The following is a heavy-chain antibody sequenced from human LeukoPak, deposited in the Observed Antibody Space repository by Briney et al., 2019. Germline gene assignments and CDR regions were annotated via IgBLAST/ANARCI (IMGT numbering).Heavy chain of an antibody. D-gene: IGHD2-21*02. V-gene: IGHV4-61*02. CDR2: IYTSGST. CDR1: GGSISSGSYY. J-gene: IGHJ5*02. Sequence: SQTLSLTCTVSGGSISSGSYYWSWIRQPAGKGLEWIGRIYTSGSTNYNPSLKSRATISVDTSKNQFSLKLSSVTAADTAVYYCARDIAYCGGDCYVQFDPWGQGTLVTVSS. CDR3: ARDIAYCGGDCYVQFDP.